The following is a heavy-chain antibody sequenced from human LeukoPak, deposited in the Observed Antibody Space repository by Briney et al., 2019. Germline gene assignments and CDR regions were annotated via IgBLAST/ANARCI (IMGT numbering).Heavy chain of an antibody. J-gene: IGHJ4*02. CDR2: IYYSGST. CDR1: GGSISSYY. CDR3: ARCLHDYGCLGYFDY. V-gene: IGHV4-59*12. Sequence: SETLSLTCTVSGGSISSYYWSWIRQPPGKGLEWIGYIYYSGSTNYNPSLKSRVTISVDTSKNQFSLKLNSVTPEDTAIYYCARCLHDYGCLGYFDYWGQGTLVTVSS. D-gene: IGHD4/OR15-4a*01.